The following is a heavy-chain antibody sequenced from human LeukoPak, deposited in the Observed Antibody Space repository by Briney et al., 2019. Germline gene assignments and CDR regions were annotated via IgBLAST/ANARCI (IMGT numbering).Heavy chain of an antibody. CDR2: IYYSGST. CDR1: GGSISSYY. V-gene: IGHV4-59*01. Sequence: TPETLSLTCTVSGGSISSYYWSWIRQPPGKGLEWIGYIYYSGSTNYNPSLKSRVTISVDTSKNQFSLKLSSVTAADTAVYYCARESPAATLAFDIWGQGTMVTVSS. J-gene: IGHJ3*02. CDR3: ARESPAATLAFDI.